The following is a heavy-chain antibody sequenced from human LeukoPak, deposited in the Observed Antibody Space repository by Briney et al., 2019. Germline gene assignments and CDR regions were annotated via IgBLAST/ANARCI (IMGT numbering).Heavy chain of an antibody. J-gene: IGHJ4*02. Sequence: GGSLRLSCVVSGFTFSNAWMSWVRQAPGKGLEWVGRIKSKTDGGTTDYAAPVKGRFSISRGDSKNTLYLQVNSLKTEDTAVYYCTTVAAAGMTDYWGQGTLVTVSS. CDR1: GFTFSNAW. D-gene: IGHD6-13*01. CDR2: IKSKTDGGTT. CDR3: TTVAAAGMTDY. V-gene: IGHV3-15*01.